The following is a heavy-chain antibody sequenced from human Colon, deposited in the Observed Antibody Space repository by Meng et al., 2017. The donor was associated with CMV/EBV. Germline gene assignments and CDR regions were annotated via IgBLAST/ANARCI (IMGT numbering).Heavy chain of an antibody. CDR1: GFTFSDYY. Sequence: QVRLLETGGGLVKPGWSLRLSCATSGFTFSDYYMSWIRQAPGKGLEWISYISKSGDTTYYADSVRGRFTVSRDNAENSVYLQMNTLRVEETAVYYCARLGQFDFWGQGALVTVSS. CDR2: ISKSGDTT. V-gene: IGHV3-11*01. D-gene: IGHD7-27*01. CDR3: ARLGQFDF. J-gene: IGHJ4*02.